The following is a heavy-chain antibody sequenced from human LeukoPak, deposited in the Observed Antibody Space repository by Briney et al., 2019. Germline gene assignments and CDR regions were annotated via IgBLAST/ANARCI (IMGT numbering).Heavy chain of an antibody. CDR1: GFSISSFW. CDR2: ISGSGVST. Sequence: GGSLRLSCAASGFSISSFWMSWVRQAPGKGLERVSAISGSGVSTYYADSVKGRFTVSRDNSKNTLYLQMSSLRAEDTAVYYCAKDERNWNYNLASQTYDWGQGTLVTVSS. J-gene: IGHJ4*02. CDR3: AKDERNWNYNLASQTYD. V-gene: IGHV3-23*01. D-gene: IGHD1-7*01.